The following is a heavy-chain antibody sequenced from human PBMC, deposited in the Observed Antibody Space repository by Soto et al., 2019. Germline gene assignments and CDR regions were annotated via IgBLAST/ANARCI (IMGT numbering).Heavy chain of an antibody. CDR1: GGSVSSGSYY. D-gene: IGHD6-13*01. J-gene: IGHJ5*02. V-gene: IGHV4-61*01. CDR3: ARGLGIAAAGTWWFDP. CDR2: IYYSGST. Sequence: QVQLQESGPGLVKPSETLSLTCTVSGGSVSSGSYYWSWIRQPPGKGLEWIGYIYYSGSTNYNHSLKSRVTISVDTSKNQFSLKLSSVTAADTAVYYCARGLGIAAAGTWWFDPWGQGTLVTVSS.